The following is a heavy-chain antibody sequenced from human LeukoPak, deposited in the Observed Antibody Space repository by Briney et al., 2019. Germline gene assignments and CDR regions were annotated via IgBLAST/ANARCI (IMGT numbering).Heavy chain of an antibody. Sequence: PGGSLRLSCAASGFTFSSYDMHWARQATGKGLEWVSAIGTAGDTYYPGSVKGRFTISRENAKNSLYLQMNSLRAGDTAVYYCARANDVAANDYWGQGTLVTVSS. CDR1: GFTFSSYD. CDR3: ARANDVAANDY. J-gene: IGHJ4*02. CDR2: IGTAGDT. V-gene: IGHV3-13*01. D-gene: IGHD2-15*01.